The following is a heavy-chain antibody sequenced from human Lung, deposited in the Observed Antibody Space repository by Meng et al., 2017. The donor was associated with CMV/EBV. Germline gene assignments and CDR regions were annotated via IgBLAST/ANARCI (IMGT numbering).Heavy chain of an antibody. V-gene: IGHV1-3*01. J-gene: IGHJ4*02. Sequence: HVQLVQSGSKLKQPGALVKVSCKASRYSFTTSAMHGVRQAPGQRLEWMGWINAGNGNTKYSEKFQSRVTITRDTAASTAYMELSSLRSEDTAVYYCARTGCSSSSCYDYWGQGTLVTVSS. CDR1: RYSFTTSA. CDR2: INAGNGNT. D-gene: IGHD2-2*01. CDR3: ARTGCSSSSCYDY.